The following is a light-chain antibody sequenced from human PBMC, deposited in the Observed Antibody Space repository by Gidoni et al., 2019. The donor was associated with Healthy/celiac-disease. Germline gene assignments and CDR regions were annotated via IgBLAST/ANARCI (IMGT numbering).Light chain of an antibody. Sequence: TVLTQSPAPLSLSPGDRATLSCRARQGVSSYLAWYQQKPGQAPRLLIYDASNRATGIPARFSGSGSGTDFTLNISSLEPEDFAVYYCQQRSNWPRTFGQGTKVEIK. V-gene: IGKV3-11*01. CDR1: QGVSSY. CDR2: DAS. CDR3: QQRSNWPRT. J-gene: IGKJ1*01.